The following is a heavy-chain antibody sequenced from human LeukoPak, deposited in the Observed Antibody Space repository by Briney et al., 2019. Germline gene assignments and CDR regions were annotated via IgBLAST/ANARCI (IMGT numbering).Heavy chain of an antibody. CDR3: ARVWDCSGGSCYSGDAFDI. CDR2: IYYSGST. V-gene: IGHV4-30-4*08. J-gene: IGHJ3*02. Sequence: PSQTLSPTCTVSGGPISSGDYYWSWIRQPPGKGLEWIGYIYYSGSTYHNPSLKSRVTISVDTSKNQFSLKLSSVTAADTAVYYCARVWDCSGGSCYSGDAFDIWGQGTMVTVSS. CDR1: GGPISSGDYY. D-gene: IGHD2-15*01.